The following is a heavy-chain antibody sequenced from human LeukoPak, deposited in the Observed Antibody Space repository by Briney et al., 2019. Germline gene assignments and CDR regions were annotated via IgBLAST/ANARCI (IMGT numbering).Heavy chain of an antibody. V-gene: IGHV1-46*01. CDR3: ARDGGPLYDYVWGSYRIDY. CDR2: INSSGGST. CDR1: GYTFTSYY. Sequence: GASVKVSCKASGYTFTSYYMHWVRQAPGQGLEWMGLINSSGGSTSYAQKFQGRVTITRDTSASTVYMELSSLRSEDTAVYYCARDGGPLYDYVWGSYRIDYWGQGTLVTVSS. J-gene: IGHJ4*02. D-gene: IGHD3-16*02.